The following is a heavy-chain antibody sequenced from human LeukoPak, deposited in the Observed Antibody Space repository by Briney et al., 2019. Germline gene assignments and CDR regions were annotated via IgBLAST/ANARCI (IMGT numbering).Heavy chain of an antibody. J-gene: IGHJ4*02. CDR2: IYTSGST. CDR1: GGSISSGSYY. CDR3: ARDPGDYVDY. Sequence: SQTLSLTCTVSGGSISSGSYYWSWIRQPAGKGLEWLGRIYTSGSTNYNPSLKSRVTISVDTSKNQFSLKLSSVTAADTAVYYCARDPGDYVDYWGQGTLVTVSS. V-gene: IGHV4-61*02.